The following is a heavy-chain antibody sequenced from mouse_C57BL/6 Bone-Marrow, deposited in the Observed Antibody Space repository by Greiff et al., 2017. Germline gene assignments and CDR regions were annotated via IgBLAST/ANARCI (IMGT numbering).Heavy chain of an antibody. J-gene: IGHJ4*01. CDR2: IDPSDSYT. CDR1: GYTFTSYW. V-gene: IGHV1-69*01. Sequence: QVQLQQPGAELVMPGASVKLSCKASGYTFTSYWMHWVKQRPGQGLEWIGEIDPSDSYTNYNQQFKGKSTLTVDNSSSTAYMQLSSLTSEDSAVYYCAREGVVALYAMDYWGQGTSVTVSS. CDR3: AREGVVALYAMDY. D-gene: IGHD1-1*01.